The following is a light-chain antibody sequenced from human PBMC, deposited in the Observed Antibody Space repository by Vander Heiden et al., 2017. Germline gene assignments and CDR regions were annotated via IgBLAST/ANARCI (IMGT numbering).Light chain of an antibody. CDR2: GTS. J-gene: IGKJ2*01. V-gene: IGKV3-15*01. CDR3: QQYNNWPPYT. CDR1: QSVSSN. Sequence: TVMTQSPATLSVSPGERATLACRASQSVSSNLAWYQQKPGQAPRLLIHGTSTRATGIPARFSGSGSGTEFTLTISSLQSEDFAVYYCQQYNNWPPYTFGQGTKLEIK.